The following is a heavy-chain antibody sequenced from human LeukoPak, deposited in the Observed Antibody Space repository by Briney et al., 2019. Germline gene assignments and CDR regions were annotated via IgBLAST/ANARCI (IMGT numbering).Heavy chain of an antibody. CDR3: AGPPLQFPFHP. CDR2: IYHSGHT. J-gene: IGHJ5*01. CDR1: GASVSSDY. V-gene: IGHV4-59*08. Sequence: PSETLSLTCTVSGASVSSDYWSWIRQSPGKGLEWIGYIYHSGHTMSNPSLKSRVSLSLDTSNNRFSLKLSSVTAADTAVYYCAGPPLQFPFHPRGQGT.